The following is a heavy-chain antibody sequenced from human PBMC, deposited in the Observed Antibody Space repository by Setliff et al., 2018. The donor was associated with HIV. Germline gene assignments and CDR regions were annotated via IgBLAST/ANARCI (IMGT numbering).Heavy chain of an antibody. CDR2: IHQSGTA. J-gene: IGHJ4*01. D-gene: IGHD1-26*01. Sequence: SETLSLTCAVSGVSVNNDDDYWGWIRQPPGKGLEWIAIIHQSGTAHKRPSLKSRVTISIDTSENLFSLKLSGVTAADTAIYYGARQVGEGKWYLDSWGHGTLVTVSS. CDR3: ARQVGEGKWYLDS. V-gene: IGHV4-39*01. CDR1: GVSVNNDDDY.